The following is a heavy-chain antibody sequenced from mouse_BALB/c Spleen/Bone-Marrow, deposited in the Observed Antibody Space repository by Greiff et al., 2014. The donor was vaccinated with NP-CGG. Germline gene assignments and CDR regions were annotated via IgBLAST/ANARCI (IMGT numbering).Heavy chain of an antibody. CDR1: GFSLTTYG. CDR2: IWTGGST. J-gene: IGHJ2*01. CDR3: ARNHRGYYFDY. D-gene: IGHD3-1*01. Sequence: QVQLQQSGPGLVRPSQSLSITCTVSGFSLTTYGVHWVRQSPGKGLEWLGVIWTGGSTDYNAAFISRLSISKDNSKSQVFFEMNSLQANDTAIYYCARNHRGYYFDYWGQGTTLTVSS. V-gene: IGHV2-2*02.